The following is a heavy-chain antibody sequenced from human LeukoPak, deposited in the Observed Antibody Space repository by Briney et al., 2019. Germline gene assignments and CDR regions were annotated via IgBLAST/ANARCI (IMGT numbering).Heavy chain of an antibody. Sequence: PSETLSLTCTVSGGSISSGGYYWSWIRQPPGKGLEWIGYIYYSGSTNYNPSLKSRVTISVDTSKNQSSLKLSSVTAADTAVYYCARFHASGELLPPEWYFDLWGRGTLVTVSS. CDR2: IYYSGST. CDR1: GGSISSGGYY. V-gene: IGHV4-61*08. CDR3: ARFHASGELLPPEWYFDL. J-gene: IGHJ2*01. D-gene: IGHD1-26*01.